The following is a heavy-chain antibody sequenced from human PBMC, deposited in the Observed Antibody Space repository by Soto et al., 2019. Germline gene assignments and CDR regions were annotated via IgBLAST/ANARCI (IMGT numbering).Heavy chain of an antibody. V-gene: IGHV3-23*01. CDR3: AKPPTTKTTYNWYFDL. J-gene: IGHJ2*01. Sequence: ESGGGLVQPGGSLRLSCAASGFTFSSYVMAWVRQAPGKGLEWVSGISGSGDRTFHADSVKGRFTISRDNSKNTLYLQMNSLRAEDTAVYYCAKPPTTKTTYNWYFDLWGRGTLVSVSS. D-gene: IGHD4-17*01. CDR1: GFTFSSYV. CDR2: ISGSGDRT.